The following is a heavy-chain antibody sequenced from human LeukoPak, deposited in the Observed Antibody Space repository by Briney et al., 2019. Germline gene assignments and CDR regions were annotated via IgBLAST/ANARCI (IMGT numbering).Heavy chain of an antibody. D-gene: IGHD6-13*01. Sequence: PGGSLRLSCAASGFTVSINYMTWVRQAPGKGLEWVSVIYSGGSTYYADSVKGRFTISRDNSKNTLYLQMNSLRAEDTAVYYCARTGDSSSWYEYREYYFDYWGQGTLVTVSS. CDR3: ARTGDSSSWYEYREYYFDY. CDR2: IYSGGST. J-gene: IGHJ4*02. CDR1: GFTVSINY. V-gene: IGHV3-53*01.